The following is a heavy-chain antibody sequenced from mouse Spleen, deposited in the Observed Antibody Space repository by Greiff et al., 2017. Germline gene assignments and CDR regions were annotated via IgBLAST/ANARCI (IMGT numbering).Heavy chain of an antibody. J-gene: IGHJ3*01. CDR2: IDPSDSYT. D-gene: IGHD4-1*01. CDR1: GYTFTSYW. Sequence: QVQLQQPGAELVMPGASVKLSCKASGYTFTSYWMHWVKQRPGQGLEWIGEIDPSDSYTNYNQKFKGKATLTVDKSSSTAYMQLSSLTSEDSAVYYCARGRVTGERTWFAYWGQGTLVTVSA. V-gene: IGHV1-69*01. CDR3: ARGRVTGERTWFAY.